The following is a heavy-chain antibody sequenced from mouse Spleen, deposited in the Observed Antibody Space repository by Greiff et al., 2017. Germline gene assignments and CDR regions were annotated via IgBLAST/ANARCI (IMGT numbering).Heavy chain of an antibody. Sequence: VQLQQSGAELVRPGASVKLSCKASGYTFTDYYINWVKQRPGQGLEWIARIYPGSGNTYYNEKFKGKATLTAEKSSSTAYMQLSSLTSEDSAVYFCARDHWDEGYFDVWGAGTTVTVSS. V-gene: IGHV1-76*01. CDR1: GYTFTDYY. D-gene: IGHD4-1*01. CDR2: IYPGSGNT. CDR3: ARDHWDEGYFDV. J-gene: IGHJ1*01.